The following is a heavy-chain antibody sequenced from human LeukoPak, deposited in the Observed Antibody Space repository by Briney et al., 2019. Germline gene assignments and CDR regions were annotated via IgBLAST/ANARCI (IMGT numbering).Heavy chain of an antibody. J-gene: IGHJ5*02. CDR3: ATVKYDYGDPVGWFDP. CDR2: ILSSGTT. CDR1: GFPFSASA. Sequence: GGSLRLSCAASGFPFSASAMTWVRQAPGKGLEWVSHILSSGTTFYADSVRGRFTISRDNSKNTLYLLMTSLRADDTAVYYCATVKYDYGDPVGWFDPWGQGTLVTVSS. V-gene: IGHV3-23*01. D-gene: IGHD4-17*01.